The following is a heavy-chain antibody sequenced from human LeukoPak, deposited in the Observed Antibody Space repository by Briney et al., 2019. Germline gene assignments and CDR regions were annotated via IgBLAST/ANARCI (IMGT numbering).Heavy chain of an antibody. CDR3: ARYYSGYPIDY. J-gene: IGHJ4*02. CDR1: GYTFTGYY. V-gene: IGHV1-2*02. Sequence: VASVKVSCKASGYTFTGYYIHWVRQAPGQGLEWMGWINPNSGGTNYAQEFQGRVTMTRDTSISTAYMELSRLRFDDTAVYYCARYYSGYPIDYWGQGTLVTVSS. D-gene: IGHD5-12*01. CDR2: INPNSGGT.